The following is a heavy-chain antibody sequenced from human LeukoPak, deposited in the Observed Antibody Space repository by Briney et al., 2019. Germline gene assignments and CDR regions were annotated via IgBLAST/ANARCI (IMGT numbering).Heavy chain of an antibody. V-gene: IGHV3-23*01. CDR3: AKELGHTLPFDC. CDR2: MSGTGGYT. D-gene: IGHD2-2*02. J-gene: IGHJ4*02. CDR1: GFTFSSYA. Sequence: GGSLRLSCAASGFTFSSYAMSWVRQAPGKGLEWVSAMSGTGGYTYYADSVKGRFTISRDSSKNTLCLQMNSLRGEDTAIYYCAKELGHTLPFDCWGQGTLVTVSS.